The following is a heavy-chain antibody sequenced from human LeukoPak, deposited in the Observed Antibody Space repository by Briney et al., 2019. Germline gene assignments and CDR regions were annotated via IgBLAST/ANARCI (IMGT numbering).Heavy chain of an antibody. D-gene: IGHD2-2*02. V-gene: IGHV4-34*01. CDR2: INHSGST. Sequence: GSPRLSCAASGFTFSSYAMSWVRQPPGKGLEWIGEINHSGSTNYNPSLKSRVTISVDTFKNQFSLKLSSVTAADTAVYYCARDPYCSSTSCYTGRGDYWGQGTLVTVSS. J-gene: IGHJ4*02. CDR3: ARDPYCSSTSCYTGRGDY. CDR1: GFTFSSYA.